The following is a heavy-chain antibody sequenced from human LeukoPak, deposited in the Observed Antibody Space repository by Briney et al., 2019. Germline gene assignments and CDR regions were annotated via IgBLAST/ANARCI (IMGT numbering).Heavy chain of an antibody. V-gene: IGHV1-8*01. D-gene: IGHD3-3*01. CDR3: ARGVAVLRFLEWLSQYYFDY. J-gene: IGHJ4*02. Sequence: ASVKVSCKASGYTFTSYDINWVRQATGQGLEWMGWMNPNSGNTGYAQKFQGRVTMTRNTSISTAYMELSSLRSEDTAVYCCARGVAVLRFLEWLSQYYFDYWGQGTLVTVSS. CDR1: GYTFTSYD. CDR2: MNPNSGNT.